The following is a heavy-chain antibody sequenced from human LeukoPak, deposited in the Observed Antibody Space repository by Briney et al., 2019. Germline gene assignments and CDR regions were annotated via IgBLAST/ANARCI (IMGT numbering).Heavy chain of an antibody. V-gene: IGHV1-3*04. Sequence: GSVKVSCKASGYTFTSYATHWVRQAPGQRLEWMGWINTGNGNTKYSQKFQGRVTITRDTSASTAYMELSSLRSEDTAVYYCARGSSDYPRYFDYWGQGTLVTVSS. CDR1: GYTFTSYA. CDR3: ARGSSDYPRYFDY. CDR2: INTGNGNT. D-gene: IGHD3-22*01. J-gene: IGHJ4*02.